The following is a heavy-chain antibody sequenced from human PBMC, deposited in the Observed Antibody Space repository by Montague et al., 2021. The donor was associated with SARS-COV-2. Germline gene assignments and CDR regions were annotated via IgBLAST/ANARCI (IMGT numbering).Heavy chain of an antibody. D-gene: IGHD3-9*01. CDR2: IYYSGST. V-gene: IGHV4-39*01. Sequence: SETLSLTRTVPGGSISSSSYYWGWIRQPPGKGLEWIGSIYYSGSTYYNPSLKSRVTISVDTSKNQFSLKLSSVTAADTAVYYCARHGYDIVTGYYTYWYFDLWGRGTLVTVSS. CDR3: ARHGYDIVTGYYTYWYFDL. CDR1: GGSISSSSYY. J-gene: IGHJ2*01.